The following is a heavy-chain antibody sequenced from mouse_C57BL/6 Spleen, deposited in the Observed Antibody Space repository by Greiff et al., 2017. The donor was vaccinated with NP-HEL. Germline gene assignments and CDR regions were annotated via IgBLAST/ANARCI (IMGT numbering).Heavy chain of an antibody. CDR1: GYTFTSYW. CDR3: ARRILRHWYFDV. Sequence: VQLQQPGAELVMPGASVKLSCKASGYTFTSYWMHWVKQRPGQGLEWIGEIDPSDSYTNYNQKFKGKSTLTVDKSSSTAYMQLSSLTSEDSAVYYCARRILRHWYFDVWGTGTTVTVSS. J-gene: IGHJ1*03. CDR2: IDPSDSYT. D-gene: IGHD1-1*01. V-gene: IGHV1-69*01.